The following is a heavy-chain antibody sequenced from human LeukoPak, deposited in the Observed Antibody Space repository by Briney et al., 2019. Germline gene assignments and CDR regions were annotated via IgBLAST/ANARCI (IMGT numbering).Heavy chain of an antibody. D-gene: IGHD6-13*01. V-gene: IGHV3-23*01. Sequence: GGSLRLSCAASGFTFSSYAMSWVRQAPGKGLEWVSAISGSGGSTYYADSVKGRFTISRDNSKNTLYLQMNSLRAEDTAVYYCARGGYSSSSPQDYWGQGTLVTVSS. J-gene: IGHJ4*02. CDR1: GFTFSSYA. CDR2: ISGSGGST. CDR3: ARGGYSSSSPQDY.